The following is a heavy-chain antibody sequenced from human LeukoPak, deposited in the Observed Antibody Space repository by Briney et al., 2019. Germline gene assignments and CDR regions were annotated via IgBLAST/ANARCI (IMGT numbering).Heavy chain of an antibody. CDR2: INHSGST. V-gene: IGHV4-34*01. D-gene: IGHD4-17*01. CDR3: ARGTMTTVTYYFDY. J-gene: IGHJ4*02. CDR1: GGSFSGYY. Sequence: SETLSLACAVYGGSFSGYYWSWIRQPPGKGLEWIGEINHSGSTNYNPSLKSQVTISVDTSKNQFSLKLGSVTAADTAVYYCARGTMTTVTYYFDYWGQGTLVTVSS.